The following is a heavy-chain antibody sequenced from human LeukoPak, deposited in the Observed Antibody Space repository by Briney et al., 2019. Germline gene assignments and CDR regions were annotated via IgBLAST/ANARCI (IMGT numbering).Heavy chain of an antibody. J-gene: IGHJ4*02. CDR2: LSSNGGST. Sequence: PGGSLRLSCSASGFTFSSYAMHWVRQAPGKGLEYVSALSSNGGSTYYADSVKGRFTISRDNSKNTLYLQMSSLRAEDTAVYYCVKDRGIVVVVAATAYDYWGQGTLVTVSS. CDR1: GFTFSSYA. D-gene: IGHD2-15*01. V-gene: IGHV3-64D*06. CDR3: VKDRGIVVVVAATAYDY.